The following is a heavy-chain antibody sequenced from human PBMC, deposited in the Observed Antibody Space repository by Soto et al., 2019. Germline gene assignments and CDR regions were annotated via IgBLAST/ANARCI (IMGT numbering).Heavy chain of an antibody. J-gene: IGHJ6*02. Sequence: GGSLRLSCAASGFTFSSYAMSWVRQAPGKGLEWVSAISGSGGSTYYADSVKGRFTISRDNSKNTLYLQMNSMRAEDTAVYYCAKDRTGDIAARPTYYYYGMDVWGQGTTVTVSS. CDR2: ISGSGGST. CDR1: GFTFSSYA. V-gene: IGHV3-23*01. D-gene: IGHD6-6*01. CDR3: AKDRTGDIAARPTYYYYGMDV.